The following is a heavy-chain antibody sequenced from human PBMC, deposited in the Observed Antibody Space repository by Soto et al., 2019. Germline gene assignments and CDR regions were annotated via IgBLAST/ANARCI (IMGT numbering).Heavy chain of an antibody. CDR2: ISGSGGST. J-gene: IGHJ4*02. V-gene: IGHV3-23*01. D-gene: IGHD3-16*02. CDR1: GFTFSSYA. CDR3: VKESYVWGSYRHFDY. Sequence: GGSLRLSCAASGFTFSSYAMSWVRQAPGKGLEWVSAISGSGGSTYYADSVKGRFTISRDNSKNTLYLQMNSLRAEDTAVYYCVKESYVWGSYRHFDYWGQGTLVTVSS.